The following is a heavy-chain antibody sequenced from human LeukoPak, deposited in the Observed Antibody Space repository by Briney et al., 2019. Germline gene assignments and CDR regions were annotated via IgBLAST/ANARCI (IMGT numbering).Heavy chain of an antibody. V-gene: IGHV3-20*04. J-gene: IGHJ4*02. CDR1: GFTFHDYG. CDR2: INWNGDRT. Sequence: GGSLRLSCAASGFTFHDYGMSWVRQSPGKGLEWVSGINWNGDRTGYADSVKGRFTISRDNAKKSLYLQMSSLRAEDTALYYCARRDYYGSGSPDFWGQGTLVTVSS. CDR3: ARRDYYGSGSPDF. D-gene: IGHD3-10*01.